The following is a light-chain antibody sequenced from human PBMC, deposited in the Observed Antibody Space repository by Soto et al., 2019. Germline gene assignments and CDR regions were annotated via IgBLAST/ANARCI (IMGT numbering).Light chain of an antibody. J-gene: IGKJ2*01. Sequence: EIVLTQSPGTPSLSPGERATLSCRASQSVSSSYLAWYQQKLGQAPRLLIYGASSRATGIPDRFSGSGSGTDFTLTISRLEPEDFAVYFCQQYGSSVTFGQGTKLEIK. CDR3: QQYGSSVT. CDR1: QSVSSSY. CDR2: GAS. V-gene: IGKV3-20*01.